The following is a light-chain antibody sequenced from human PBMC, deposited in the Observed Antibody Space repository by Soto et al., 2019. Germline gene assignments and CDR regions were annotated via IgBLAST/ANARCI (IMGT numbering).Light chain of an antibody. J-gene: IGKJ1*01. V-gene: IGKV1-5*01. CDR1: QSISSW. CDR3: QQYNSQWT. Sequence: DIQMTQSPSTLSASIGDRVTITCRASQSISSWLAWYQQKPGKAPKFLIYDASNLESGVPSRFSGSGSGTEFTLTISSLQPDDFATYYCQQYNSQWTFGQGTKVDI. CDR2: DAS.